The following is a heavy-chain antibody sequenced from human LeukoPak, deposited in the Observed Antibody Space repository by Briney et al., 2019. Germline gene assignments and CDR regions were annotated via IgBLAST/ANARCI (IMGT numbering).Heavy chain of an antibody. CDR3: ARSAQYGDQYTYSYEYYFDY. D-gene: IGHD5-18*01. CDR1: GGSISSYY. CDR2: IYYSGST. V-gene: IGHV4-59*01. Sequence: PSETLSLTCAVYGGSISSYYWSWIRQPPGKGLEWIGYIYYSGSTNYNPSLKSRVTISVDTSKNQFSLKLSSVTAADTAVYYCARSAQYGDQYTYSYEYYFDYWGQGTLVAVSS. J-gene: IGHJ4*02.